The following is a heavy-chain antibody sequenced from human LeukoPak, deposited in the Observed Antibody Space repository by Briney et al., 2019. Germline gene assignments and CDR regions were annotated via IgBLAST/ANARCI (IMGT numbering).Heavy chain of an antibody. CDR3: AREGGDYGDYVDYYYYMDV. Sequence: SETLSLTCTVSGGSISSGSYYWSWIRQPAGKGLEWFGRIYTSGSTNYNPSLKSRVTISVDTSKNQFSLKLSSVTAADTAVYYCAREGGDYGDYVDYYYYMDVWGKGTTVTISS. CDR1: GGSISSGSYY. CDR2: IYTSGST. J-gene: IGHJ6*03. V-gene: IGHV4-61*02. D-gene: IGHD4-17*01.